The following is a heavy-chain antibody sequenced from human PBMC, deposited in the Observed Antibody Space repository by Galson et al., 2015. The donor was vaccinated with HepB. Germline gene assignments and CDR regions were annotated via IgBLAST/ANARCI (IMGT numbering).Heavy chain of an antibody. Sequence: SLRLSCAASGFTFSSYSMSWVRQAPGKGLEWVSSISSTGSYIYYTDSVKGRFTISRDNAKNSLYLQMNSLRAEDTAVYYCARDPNDYFYFDYWGQGTLVTVSS. CDR3: ARDPNDYFYFDY. J-gene: IGHJ4*02. D-gene: IGHD3-16*01. V-gene: IGHV3-21*01. CDR2: ISSTGSYI. CDR1: GFTFSSYS.